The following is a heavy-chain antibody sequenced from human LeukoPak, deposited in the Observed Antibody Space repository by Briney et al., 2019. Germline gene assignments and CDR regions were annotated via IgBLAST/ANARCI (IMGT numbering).Heavy chain of an antibody. D-gene: IGHD3-16*01. J-gene: IGHJ4*02. CDR3: ARDIFDEPWGNY. CDR1: GYTFTSYY. Sequence: ASVKVSCKASGYTFTSYYMHWVRQAPGQGLEWMGIINPSGGSTSYAQKFQGRVTMTRDTSTSTVYMELSRLRSDDTAVYYCARDIFDEPWGNYWGQGTLVTVSS. CDR2: INPSGGST. V-gene: IGHV1-46*01.